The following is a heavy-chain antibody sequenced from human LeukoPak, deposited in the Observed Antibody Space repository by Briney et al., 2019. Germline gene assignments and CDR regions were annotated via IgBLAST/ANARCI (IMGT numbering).Heavy chain of an antibody. CDR2: IYYSGST. CDR3: ARVSPVIRDAFDI. V-gene: IGHV4-59*01. J-gene: IGHJ3*02. Sequence: PSETLSLTCTVSGGSISSYYWSWIRQPPGKGLEWIGYIYYSGSTNYNPSLKSRVIISVDTSKNQFSLKLSSVTAADTAVYYCARVSPVIRDAFDIWGQGTMVTVSS. CDR1: GGSISSYY. D-gene: IGHD3-10*01.